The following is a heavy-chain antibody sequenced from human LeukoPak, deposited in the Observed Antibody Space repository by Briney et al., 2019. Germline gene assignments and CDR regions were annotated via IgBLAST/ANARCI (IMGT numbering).Heavy chain of an antibody. V-gene: IGHV3-66*01. D-gene: IGHD3-3*01. J-gene: IGHJ5*02. CDR3: ARGGTIFGVVTWFDP. CDR2: IYSGGST. CDR1: EFSVGSNY. Sequence: GGSLRLSCAASEFSVGSNYMTWVRQAPGKGLEWVSLIYSGGSTYYADSVKGRFTISRDNSKNTLYLQMNSLRAEDMAVYYCARGGTIFGVVTWFDPWGQGTLVTVSS.